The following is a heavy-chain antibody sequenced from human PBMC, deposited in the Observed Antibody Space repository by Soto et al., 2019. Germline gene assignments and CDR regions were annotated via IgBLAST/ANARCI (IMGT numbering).Heavy chain of an antibody. J-gene: IGHJ6*02. CDR2: INPNSGGT. D-gene: IGHD6-13*01. CDR3: ARAPGAAAGTGRKYYYYGMDV. V-gene: IGHV1-2*04. CDR1: GYTFTGYY. Sequence: DSVNVSCNASGYTFTGYYMHWVRQAPGQGLEWMGWINPNSGGTNYAQKFQGWVTMTRDTSISTAYMELSRLRSDDTAVYYCARAPGAAAGTGRKYYYYGMDVWGQGTTVTVSS.